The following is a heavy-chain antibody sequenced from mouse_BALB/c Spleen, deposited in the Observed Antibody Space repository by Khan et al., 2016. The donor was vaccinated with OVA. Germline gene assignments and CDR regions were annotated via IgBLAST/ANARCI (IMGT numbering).Heavy chain of an antibody. V-gene: IGHV1S137*01. D-gene: IGHD2-10*02. CDR3: ARGIGEYRFAY. Sequence: QVQLQQSGAKLVRPGVSVKISCKGSGYTFTDYAMHWVKQSHAKSLEWIGVISTHYGDASYNQKFKGKATMTVDKSSSTAYMELARLTSEDSAICYLARGIGEYRFAYWGQGTLVTVSA. CDR1: GYTFTDYA. J-gene: IGHJ3*01. CDR2: ISTHYGDA.